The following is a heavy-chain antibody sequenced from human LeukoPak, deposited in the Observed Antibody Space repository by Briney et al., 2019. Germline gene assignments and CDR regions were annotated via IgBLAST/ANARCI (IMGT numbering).Heavy chain of an antibody. J-gene: IGHJ4*02. Sequence: PGGSLRLSCAASGFTFNTYGMNWVRQAPGQGLEWLSYIGSGSDVIYYADSVKGRFTISRDNAKNPLYLQMNTLRDEDTAIYYCARYTTGFDYWGQGTPVTVSS. CDR3: ARYTTGFDY. CDR1: GFTFNTYG. D-gene: IGHD1-14*01. V-gene: IGHV3-48*02. CDR2: IGSGSDVI.